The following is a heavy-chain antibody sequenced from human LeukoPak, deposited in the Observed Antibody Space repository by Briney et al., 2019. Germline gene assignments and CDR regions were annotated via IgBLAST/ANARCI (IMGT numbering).Heavy chain of an antibody. CDR1: GYTFTSYD. CDR3: ARGSITGTTNDY. J-gene: IGHJ4*02. CDR2: MNPNSGNT. Sequence: AASVKVSCKASGYTFTSYDINWVRQATGQGLEWMGWMNPNSGNTGYAQKFQGRVTMTRNTSISTAYMELSSLRSEDTAVYYCARGSITGTTNDYWGQGTLVTVSS. D-gene: IGHD1-20*01. V-gene: IGHV1-8*01.